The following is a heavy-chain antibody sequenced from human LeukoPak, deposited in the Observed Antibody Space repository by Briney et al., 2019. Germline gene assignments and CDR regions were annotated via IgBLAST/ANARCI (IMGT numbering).Heavy chain of an antibody. CDR1: GFTFSSYN. CDR2: TTSSSSYI. CDR3: ARDPYSGSYSPAVYYYYMDV. D-gene: IGHD1-26*01. V-gene: IGHV3-21*06. J-gene: IGHJ6*03. Sequence: PGGSLRLSCAASGFTFSSYNMNWVRQAPGKGLEWVSSTTSSSSYIYYADSVKGRFTISRDNAKNSLYLQMDSLRAEDTAVYYCARDPYSGSYSPAVYYYYMDVWGKGTTVTVSS.